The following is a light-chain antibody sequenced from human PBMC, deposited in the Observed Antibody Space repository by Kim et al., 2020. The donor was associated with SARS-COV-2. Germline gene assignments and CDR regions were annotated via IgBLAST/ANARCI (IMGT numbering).Light chain of an antibody. Sequence: GQSITLPWNGTQNDGGRYNLGTREQQDPGEGPKLRIYEGSKRPSGVSPRFSGSKSGNTASLTISGLQAEDEADYYCCSHAGGGTMLFGGGTQLTVL. CDR2: EGS. CDR3: CSHAGGGTML. V-gene: IGLV2-23*01. J-gene: IGLJ2*01. CDR1: QNDGGRYNL.